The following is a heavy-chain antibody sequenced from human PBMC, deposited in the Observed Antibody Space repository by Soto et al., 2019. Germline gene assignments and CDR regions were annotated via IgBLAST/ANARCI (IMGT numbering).Heavy chain of an antibody. Sequence: ASVKVSCKASGYTFTGYYMHWVRQAPGQGLEWMGWINPNSGGTNYAQKFQGGVTMTRDTSISTAYMELSRLRSDDTAVYYCARITRIAVARSYFDYWGQGTLVTVSS. CDR3: ARITRIAVARSYFDY. V-gene: IGHV1-2*02. CDR2: INPNSGGT. J-gene: IGHJ4*02. D-gene: IGHD6-19*01. CDR1: GYTFTGYY.